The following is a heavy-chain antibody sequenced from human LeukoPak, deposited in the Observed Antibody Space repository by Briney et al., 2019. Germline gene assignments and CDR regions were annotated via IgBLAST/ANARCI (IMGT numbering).Heavy chain of an antibody. CDR3: GRGAVAGIPPDY. V-gene: IGHV3-64D*06. CDR2: ISSNGGST. J-gene: IGHJ4*02. CDR1: GFTFSSYA. Sequence: PGGSLRLSCSASGFTFSSYAMHWVRRAPGKGLEYVSAISSNGGSTYYADSVKGRFTISRDNSKNTLYLQMSSLRAEDTAVYYCGRGAVAGIPPDYWGQGTLVTVSS. D-gene: IGHD6-19*01.